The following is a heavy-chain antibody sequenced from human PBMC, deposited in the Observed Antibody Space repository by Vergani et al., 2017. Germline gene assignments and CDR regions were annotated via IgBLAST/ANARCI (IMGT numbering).Heavy chain of an antibody. V-gene: IGHV4-59*01. J-gene: IGHJ4*02. CDR1: GGSISSYY. Sequence: QVQLQESGSGLVKPSETLSLTCTVSGGSISSYYWSWIRQPPGKGLEWIGYIYYSGSTNYNPSLKSRVTISVDTSKNQFSLKLSSVTAADTAVYYCARGSGAVAGTHIDYWGQGTLVTVSS. CDR2: IYYSGST. CDR3: ARGSGAVAGTHIDY. D-gene: IGHD6-19*01.